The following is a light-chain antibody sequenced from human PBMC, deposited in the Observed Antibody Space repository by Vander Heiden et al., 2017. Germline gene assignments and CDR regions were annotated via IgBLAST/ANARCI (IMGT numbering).Light chain of an antibody. CDR1: QSVSSD. CDR3: QQYNDWPWT. CDR2: GAS. Sequence: VVPQSPVTLSVSPGERAALSCRASQSVSSDLAWYQQKPGQAPRLLIYGASNRAAGIPARFSGSGSGTEFTLTIRSLQSEDFAFYYCQQYNDWPWTFGQGTKVEFK. J-gene: IGKJ1*01. V-gene: IGKV3-15*01.